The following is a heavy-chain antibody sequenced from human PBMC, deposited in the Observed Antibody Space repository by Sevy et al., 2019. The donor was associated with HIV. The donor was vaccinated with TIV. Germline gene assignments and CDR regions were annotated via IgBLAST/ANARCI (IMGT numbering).Heavy chain of an antibody. V-gene: IGHV4-34*01. Sequence: SETLSLTCAVYGGSFSGYYWSWIRQPPGKGLEWIGEINHSGSTNYNPSLKSRVTISVDTSKNQFSLKLSSVTAADTAVYYCARNYYYYYGMDVWGQGITVTVSS. CDR1: GGSFSGYY. CDR2: INHSGST. J-gene: IGHJ6*02. CDR3: ARNYYYYYGMDV.